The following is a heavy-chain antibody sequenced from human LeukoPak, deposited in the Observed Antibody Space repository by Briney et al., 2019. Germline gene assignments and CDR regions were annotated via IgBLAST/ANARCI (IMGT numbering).Heavy chain of an antibody. D-gene: IGHD3-16*02. CDR1: GFTFSNYV. J-gene: IGHJ4*02. Sequence: GGSLTLSCAPSGFTFSNYVMSWARQAPRKGLDGVSGISHNGGSTNYLDSLKGRFTISRDNSKNTLYLQMNSLRGEDTAVYYCAKDLAFYHYWGQGTLVTVSS. CDR3: AKDLAFYHY. V-gene: IGHV3-23*01. CDR2: ISHNGGST.